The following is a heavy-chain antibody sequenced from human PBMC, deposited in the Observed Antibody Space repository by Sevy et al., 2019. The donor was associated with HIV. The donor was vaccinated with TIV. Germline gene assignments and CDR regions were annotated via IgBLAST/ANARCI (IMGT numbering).Heavy chain of an antibody. CDR1: GYSMTSGYF. Sequence: SETLSLTCAVSGYSMTSGYFWGWIRQSPGKGLEWIGSLYHSGTTYYSPSLKSRVTLSVDTAKNQFSLKVRSVTAADTAVYYCGGVDSSGWSDYWGQGTLVTVSS. CDR3: GGVDSSGWSDY. J-gene: IGHJ4*02. V-gene: IGHV4-38-2*01. CDR2: LYHSGTT. D-gene: IGHD6-13*01.